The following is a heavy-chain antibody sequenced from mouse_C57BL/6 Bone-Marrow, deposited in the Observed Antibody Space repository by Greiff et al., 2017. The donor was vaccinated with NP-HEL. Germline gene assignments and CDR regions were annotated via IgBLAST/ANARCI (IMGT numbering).Heavy chain of an antibody. V-gene: IGHV5-6*01. CDR1: GFTFSSYG. Sequence: EVQVVESGGDLVKPGGSLKLSCAASGFTFSSYGMSWVRQTPDKRLEWVATISSGGSYTYYPDRVKGRFTISRDNAKNTLYLQMSSLKSEDTAMYYCARPSYYGYAMDYWGQGTSVTVSS. D-gene: IGHD1-1*01. J-gene: IGHJ4*01. CDR2: ISSGGSYT. CDR3: ARPSYYGYAMDY.